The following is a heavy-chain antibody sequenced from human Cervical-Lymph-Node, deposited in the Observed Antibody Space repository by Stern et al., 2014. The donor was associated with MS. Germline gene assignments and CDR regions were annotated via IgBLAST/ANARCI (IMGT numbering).Heavy chain of an antibody. D-gene: IGHD2-2*01. CDR2: VYHSGSA. CDR3: ARDFEFQLLCD. V-gene: IGHV4-4*02. Sequence: QVQLVESGPGLVKPSGTLSLTCAVSGASISTDNWWSWVRQPPGQGLEWSGEVYHSGSANYNPSLKSRVTMSVDESKNQFSLRLTSVTAADTAVYYCARDFEFQLLCDWGQGALVTVSS. J-gene: IGHJ4*02. CDR1: GASISTDNW.